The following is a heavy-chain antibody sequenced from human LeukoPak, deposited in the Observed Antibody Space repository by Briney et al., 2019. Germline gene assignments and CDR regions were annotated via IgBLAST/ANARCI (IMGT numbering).Heavy chain of an antibody. Sequence: SVKVSCKASGGTFSSYAISWVRQAPGQGLEWMGGIIPIFGTANYAQKFQGRVTITADESTSTAYMELSSLRSEDTAVYYCARGFEYYYDSSGYFDAFDIWGQGTMVTVSS. D-gene: IGHD3-22*01. V-gene: IGHV1-69*13. J-gene: IGHJ3*02. CDR3: ARGFEYYYDSSGYFDAFDI. CDR2: IIPIFGTA. CDR1: GGTFSSYA.